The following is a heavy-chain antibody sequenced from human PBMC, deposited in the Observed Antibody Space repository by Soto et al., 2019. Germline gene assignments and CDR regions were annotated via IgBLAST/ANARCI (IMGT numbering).Heavy chain of an antibody. J-gene: IGHJ6*02. CDR2: IDPSDSYT. Sequence: GESLKISCKGSGYSFTSYWVSWVRQMPGKGLEWMGRIDPSDSYTNYSPSFQGHVTISADKSISTAYLQWSSLKASDTAMYYCARLGYYDSSGYYPPADVWGQGTTVTVSS. CDR1: GYSFTSYW. D-gene: IGHD3-22*01. CDR3: ARLGYYDSSGYYPPADV. V-gene: IGHV5-10-1*01.